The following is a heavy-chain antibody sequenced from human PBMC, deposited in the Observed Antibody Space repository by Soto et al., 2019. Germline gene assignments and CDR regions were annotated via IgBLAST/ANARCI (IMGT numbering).Heavy chain of an antibody. Sequence: GASVKVSCKASGYTFTTYGISWVRQAPGQGLEWLGWINTHNGNTNYAQNLQGRVIMTADTSTSTAYMELRSLRSDDTAVYYCARGGTPIALWGQGTLVTVSS. CDR3: ARGGTPIAL. CDR2: INTHNGNT. J-gene: IGHJ5*02. D-gene: IGHD1-1*01. CDR1: GYTFTTYG. V-gene: IGHV1-18*01.